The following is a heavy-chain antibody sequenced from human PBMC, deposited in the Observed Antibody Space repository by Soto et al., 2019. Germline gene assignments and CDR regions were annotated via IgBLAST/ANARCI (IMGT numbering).Heavy chain of an antibody. D-gene: IGHD4-17*01. CDR3: ARRPTYGDYFGGAFDI. V-gene: IGHV5-51*01. CDR1: GYSFTSYW. CDR2: IYPGDSDT. J-gene: IGHJ3*02. Sequence: SLKISCKGSGYSFTSYWIGWVRQMPGKGLEWMGIIYPGDSDTRYSPSFEGQVTISADKSISTAYLQWSSLKASDTAMYYCARRPTYGDYFGGAFDIWGQGTMVTVSS.